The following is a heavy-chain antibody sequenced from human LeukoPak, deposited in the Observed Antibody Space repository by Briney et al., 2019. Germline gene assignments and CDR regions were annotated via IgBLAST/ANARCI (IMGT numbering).Heavy chain of an antibody. Sequence: GGSLRLSCAVSGFTFSSYGMHWVRQAPGKGLEWVAVISYDGSNKYYADSVKGRFTISRDNSKNTLYLQMNSLRAEDTAVYYCAKSYYYDSSGLSPGYFDYWGQGTLVTVSS. CDR1: GFTFSSYG. CDR2: ISYDGSNK. V-gene: IGHV3-30*18. D-gene: IGHD3-22*01. J-gene: IGHJ4*02. CDR3: AKSYYYDSSGLSPGYFDY.